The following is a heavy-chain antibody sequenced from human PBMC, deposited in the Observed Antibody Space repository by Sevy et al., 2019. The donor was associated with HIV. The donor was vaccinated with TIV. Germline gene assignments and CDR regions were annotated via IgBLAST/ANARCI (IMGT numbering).Heavy chain of an antibody. D-gene: IGHD1-1*01. Sequence: GGSLRLSCAASGFTFRSDNMNWVHQAPGKGLECVASISSGSTTIYYADSVKGRFTISRDSAKNSVYLQMNNLRVEDTAVYYCTRAGGYSDYGMDVWGQGTTVTVSS. CDR2: ISSGSTTI. V-gene: IGHV3-48*01. CDR1: GFTFRSDN. J-gene: IGHJ6*02. CDR3: TRAGGYSDYGMDV.